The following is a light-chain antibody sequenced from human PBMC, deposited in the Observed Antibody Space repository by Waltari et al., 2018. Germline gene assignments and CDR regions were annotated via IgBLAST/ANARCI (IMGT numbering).Light chain of an antibody. CDR1: QSVQHRSKNTNY. J-gene: IGKJ2*01. V-gene: IGKV4-1*01. CDR3: QQYYSFPYT. CDR2: WAS. Sequence: DIVMTQSPYSLAVSLGARITINCKSSQSVQHRSKNTNYLAWYQQKPGQPPKLLIYWASTRETGVPDRFSGSGTGTDFTLTVNNLRSEDVATYYCQQYYSFPYTFGQGTHLEIK.